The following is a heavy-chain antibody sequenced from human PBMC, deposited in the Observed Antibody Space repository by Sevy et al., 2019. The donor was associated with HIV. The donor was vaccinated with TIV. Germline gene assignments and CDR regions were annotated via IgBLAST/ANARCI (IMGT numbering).Heavy chain of an antibody. J-gene: IGHJ4*02. D-gene: IGHD6-19*01. V-gene: IGHV3-49*03. CDR3: TRDLYGSGWFYFDY. Sequence: GGSLRLSCTASGFTFGDYAMSWFRQAPGKGLEWVGFIKTKTYSRTTEYAASVKGRFIISRDDSKNIAYLQMNSLKTEDTAVYYCTRDLYGSGWFYFDYWGQGTLVTVSS. CDR2: IKTKTYSRTT. CDR1: GFTFGDYA.